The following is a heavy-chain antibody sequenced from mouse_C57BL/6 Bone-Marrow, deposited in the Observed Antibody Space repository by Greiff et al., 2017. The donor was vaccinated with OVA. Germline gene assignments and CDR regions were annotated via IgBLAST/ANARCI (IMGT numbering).Heavy chain of an antibody. CDR2: ISSGGSYT. J-gene: IGHJ4*01. V-gene: IGHV5-6*01. CDR3: ARPGYYAMDY. Sequence: EVHLVESGGDLVKPGGSLKLSCAASGFTFSSYGMSWVRQTPDKRLEWVATISSGGSYTYYPDSVKGRFTISRDNAKNTLYLQMSSLKSEDTAMYYCARPGYYAMDYWGQGTSVTVSS. CDR1: GFTFSSYG.